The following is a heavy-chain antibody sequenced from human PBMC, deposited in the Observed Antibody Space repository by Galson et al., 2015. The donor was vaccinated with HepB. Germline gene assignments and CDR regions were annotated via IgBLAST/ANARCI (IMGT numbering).Heavy chain of an antibody. J-gene: IGHJ4*02. CDR1: GFTFDDYT. Sequence: SLRLSCAASGFTFDDYTMHWVRQAPGKGLEWVSLISWDGGSTYYADSVKGRFTISRDNSKNSLYLQMNSLRTEDTALYYCAKGHGYCSSTSCPAVFDYWGQGTLVTVSS. CDR3: AKGHGYCSSTSCPAVFDY. D-gene: IGHD2-2*01. V-gene: IGHV3-43*01. CDR2: ISWDGGST.